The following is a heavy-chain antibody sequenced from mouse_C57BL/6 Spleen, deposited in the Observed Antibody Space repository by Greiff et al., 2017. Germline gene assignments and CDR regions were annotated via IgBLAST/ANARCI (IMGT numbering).Heavy chain of an antibody. D-gene: IGHD2-3*01. CDR1: GYTFTDYY. V-gene: IGHV1-26*01. CDR3: ARIDGYTGYFDY. CDR2: INPNNGGT. J-gene: IGHJ2*01. Sequence: EVQLQQSGPELVKPGASVKISCKASGYTFTDYYMNWVKQSNGKSLEWIGDINPNNGGTSYNQKFKGKATLTVDKSSSTAYMELRSLTSEDSAVYYCARIDGYTGYFDYWGQGTTLTVSS.